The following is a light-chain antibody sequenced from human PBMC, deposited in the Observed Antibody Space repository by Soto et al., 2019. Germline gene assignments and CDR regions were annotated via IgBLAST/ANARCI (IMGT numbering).Light chain of an antibody. J-gene: IGLJ2*01. CDR1: SSNIGSNS. CDR3: AAWDDSLSGVG. CDR2: SNS. Sequence: QSVLTQPPSASGTPGQRVTISCSGSSSNIGSNSVHWYQQLPGTAPKLLIYSNSQRPSGVPERISGYKSGTSASLAISGLRYEDEADYYCAAWDDSLSGVGFGGGTQLTVL. V-gene: IGLV1-47*01.